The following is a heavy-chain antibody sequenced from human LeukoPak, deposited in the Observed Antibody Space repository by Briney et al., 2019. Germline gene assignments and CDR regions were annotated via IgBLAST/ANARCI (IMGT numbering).Heavy chain of an antibody. D-gene: IGHD2-15*01. J-gene: IGHJ4*02. CDR3: ARGPPNIVVVVAAYNY. CDR2: INHSGST. Sequence: SETLSLTCAVYGGSFSGYYWSWIRQPPGKGLEWIGEINHSGSTNYNPSLKSRVTISVDTSKSQFSLKLSSVTAADTAVYYCARGPPNIVVVVAAYNYWGQGTLVTVSS. CDR1: GGSFSGYY. V-gene: IGHV4-34*01.